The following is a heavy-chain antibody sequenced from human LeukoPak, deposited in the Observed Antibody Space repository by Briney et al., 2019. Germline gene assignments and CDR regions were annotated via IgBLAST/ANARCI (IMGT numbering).Heavy chain of an antibody. Sequence: ASVKVSCKVSGYTLTELSMHWVRQAPGKGLEWMGGFDPEDGETIYAQKFQGRVTMTEDTSTDTAYMELSSLRSEDTAVYYCATLDYYDSSGYYPQYFQHWGQGTLVTVSP. CDR1: GYTLTELS. CDR3: ATLDYYDSSGYYPQYFQH. CDR2: FDPEDGET. V-gene: IGHV1-24*01. D-gene: IGHD3-22*01. J-gene: IGHJ1*01.